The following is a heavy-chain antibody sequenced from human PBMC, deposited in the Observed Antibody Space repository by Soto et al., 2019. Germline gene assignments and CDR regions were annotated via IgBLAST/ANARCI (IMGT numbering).Heavy chain of an antibody. CDR2: IIPIFGTA. CDR3: AQGGSYASGPLDY. V-gene: IGHV1-69*13. Sequence: SVKVSCKASGGTFSSYAISWVRQAPGQGLEWMGGIIPIFGTANYAQKFQGRVTITADESTSTAYMELSSLRSEDTAVYYCAQGGSYASGPLDYWGQGTLVTVSS. CDR1: GGTFSSYA. D-gene: IGHD3-16*01. J-gene: IGHJ4*02.